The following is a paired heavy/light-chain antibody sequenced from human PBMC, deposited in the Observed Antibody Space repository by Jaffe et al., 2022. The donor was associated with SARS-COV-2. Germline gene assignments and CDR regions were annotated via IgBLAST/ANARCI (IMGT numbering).Light chain of an antibody. J-gene: IGLJ2*01. CDR3: QSADTSGTYVV. V-gene: IGLV3-25*03. Sequence: SYELTQPPSVSVSPGQTARITCSGDTLPNQYAYWYQQKPGQAPVVVIYKDTERPSGIPERFSGSSSGTTVTLTISGVQAEDEADYYCQSADTSGTYVVFGGGTKLTVL. CDR1: TLPNQY. CDR2: KDT.
Heavy chain of an antibody. Sequence: EVQLVESGGGLVQPGGSLRLSCAASGFTFSTSWMSWVRQAPGKGLEWLANTKQDGSEKYYVDSVKGRFTISRDNAENSLYLQMNSLRAEDTAVYYCARGSRGPNPPFYYYGMDVWGQGTTVTVSS. CDR3: ARGSRGPNPPFYYYGMDV. V-gene: IGHV3-7*01. D-gene: IGHD3-10*01. CDR1: GFTFSTSW. CDR2: TKQDGSEK. J-gene: IGHJ6*02.